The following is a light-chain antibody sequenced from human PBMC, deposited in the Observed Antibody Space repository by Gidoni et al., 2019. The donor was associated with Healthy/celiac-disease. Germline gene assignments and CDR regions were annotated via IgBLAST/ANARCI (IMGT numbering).Light chain of an antibody. CDR3: CSYAGSYTGV. CDR1: SSDVGGYNY. V-gene: IGLV2-11*01. J-gene: IGLJ1*01. Sequence: QSAPTQPRSVSGSPGPSVTISCTGTSSDVGGYNYVSWYQQHPGKAPKLMIYDVSKRPSGVPDRFSGSKSGNTASLTISGLQAEDEADYYCCSYAGSYTGVFGTGTKVTVL. CDR2: DVS.